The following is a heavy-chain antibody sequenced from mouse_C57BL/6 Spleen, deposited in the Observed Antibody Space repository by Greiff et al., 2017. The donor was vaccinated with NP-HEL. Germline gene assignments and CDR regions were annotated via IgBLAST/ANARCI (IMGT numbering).Heavy chain of an antibody. CDR2: IYPGDGDT. D-gene: IGHD2-4*01. CDR1: GYAFSSSW. V-gene: IGHV1-82*01. J-gene: IGHJ3*01. Sequence: VQLQQSGPELVKPGASVKISCKASGYAFSSSWMNWVKQRPGKGLEWIGRIYPGDGDTNYIGKFKGKATLTADKSSSTAYMQLSSLTSEDSAVYFCAREGGLRQFAYWGQGTLVTVSA. CDR3: AREGGLRQFAY.